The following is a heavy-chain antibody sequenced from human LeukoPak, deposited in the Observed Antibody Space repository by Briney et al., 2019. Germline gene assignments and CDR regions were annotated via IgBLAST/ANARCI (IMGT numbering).Heavy chain of an antibody. J-gene: IGHJ5*02. V-gene: IGHV3-49*03. CDR3: TSVQSRIVGAAASYWFDP. CDR1: GFTFGDYA. Sequence: PGGSLRLSCTASGFTFGDYAMSWFRQAPGKGLEWVGFIRSKAYGGTTEYAASVKGRFTISRDDSKSIAYLQMNSLKTEDTAVYYCTSVQSRIVGAAASYWFDPWGQGTLVTVSS. D-gene: IGHD1-26*01. CDR2: IRSKAYGGTT.